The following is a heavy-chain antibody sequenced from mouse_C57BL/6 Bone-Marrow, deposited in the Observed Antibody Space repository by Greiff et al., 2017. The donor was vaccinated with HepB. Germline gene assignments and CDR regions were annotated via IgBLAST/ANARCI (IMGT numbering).Heavy chain of an antibody. CDR1: GYTFTDYN. CDR3: ARRGGPRRAWFAY. J-gene: IGHJ3*01. V-gene: IGHV1-22*01. CDR2: INPNNGGT. Sequence: SGPELVKPGASVKMSCKASGYTFTDYNMHWVKQSHGKSLEWIGYINPNNGGTSYNQKFKGKATLTVNKSSSTAYMELRSLTSEDSAVYYCARRGGPRRAWFAYWGQGTLVTVSA.